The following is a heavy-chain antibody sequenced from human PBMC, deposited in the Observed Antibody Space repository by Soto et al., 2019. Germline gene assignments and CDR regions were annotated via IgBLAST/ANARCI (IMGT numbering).Heavy chain of an antibody. CDR2: ISSSGSTI. D-gene: IGHD3-3*01. CDR3: ARARYDFLSGYFDC. J-gene: IGHJ4*02. Sequence: VGSLRLSCAASGFTFSSYEMNWVRQAPGKGLEWVSYISSSGSTIYYADSVKGRFTISRDNAKNTLYLQMNSLRAEDTAVYYCARARYDFLSGYFDCWGQGTLVTVSS. CDR1: GFTFSSYE. V-gene: IGHV3-48*03.